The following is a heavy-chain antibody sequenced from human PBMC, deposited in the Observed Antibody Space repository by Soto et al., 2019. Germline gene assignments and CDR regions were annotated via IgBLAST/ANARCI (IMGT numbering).Heavy chain of an antibody. J-gene: IGHJ6*03. V-gene: IGHV3-23*01. Sequence: EVQLLESGGGLVQPGGSLRLSCAASGFTFSSYAMSWVRQAPGQGLEWVSAISGSGGSTYYADSVKGRFTISRDNSKNTLYLQMNSLSAEDTAVYYCAKCRGSGSYYPPKGNYYYMDVWGKGTTVTVSS. CDR2: ISGSGGST. CDR3: AKCRGSGSYYPPKGNYYYMDV. D-gene: IGHD3-10*01. CDR1: GFTFSSYA.